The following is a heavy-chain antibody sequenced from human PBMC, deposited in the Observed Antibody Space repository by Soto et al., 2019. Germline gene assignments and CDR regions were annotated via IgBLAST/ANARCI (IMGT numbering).Heavy chain of an antibody. CDR1: GYTFTSYD. Sequence: QVQLVQSGAEVKKPGASVKVSCKASGYTFTSYDINWVRQATGQGLEWMGWMNPNSGNTGYAQKLQGRVTMTRNTSISTAYIELSSLRSEDTAVYYCARGINYYDSGDDAFDIWGHGTMVTVSS. CDR3: ARGINYYDSGDDAFDI. CDR2: MNPNSGNT. D-gene: IGHD3-10*01. V-gene: IGHV1-8*01. J-gene: IGHJ3*02.